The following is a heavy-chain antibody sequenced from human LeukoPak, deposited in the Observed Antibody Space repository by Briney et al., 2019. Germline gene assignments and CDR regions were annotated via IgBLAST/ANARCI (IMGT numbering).Heavy chain of an antibody. J-gene: IGHJ4*02. D-gene: IGHD2-8*02. CDR2: IYYSGSA. V-gene: IGHV4-59*01. CDR1: GGSISPFY. Sequence: PSETLSLTCTVSGGSISPFYWNWIRQPPGKGLEWIGYIYYSGSANYNPSLKSRVTISVDTSKNQFSLKLSSVTAADTAIYYCARVDGGEWYYFDYWGQGTLVTVSS. CDR3: ARVDGGEWYYFDY.